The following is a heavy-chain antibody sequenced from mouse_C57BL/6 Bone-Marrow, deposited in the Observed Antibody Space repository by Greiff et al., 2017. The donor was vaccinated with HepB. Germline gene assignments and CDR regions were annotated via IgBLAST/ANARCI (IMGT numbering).Heavy chain of an antibody. CDR1: GYTFTSYW. CDR2: IDPSDSYT. V-gene: IGHV1-69*01. D-gene: IGHD2-12*01. J-gene: IGHJ1*03. Sequence: QVQLQQPGAELVMPGASVKLSCKASGYTFTSYWMHWVKQRPGQGLEWIGEIDPSDSYTNYNQKFKGKSTLTVDKSSSTAYMQLSSLTSEDAAVYYCALYDWYFDVGGTGTTVTISS. CDR3: ALYDWYFDV.